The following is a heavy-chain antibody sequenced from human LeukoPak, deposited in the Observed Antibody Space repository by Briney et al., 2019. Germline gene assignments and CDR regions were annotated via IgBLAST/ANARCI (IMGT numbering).Heavy chain of an antibody. CDR3: AREGSSSSFDY. Sequence: SETLSLTCTVSGGSISSSSYYWGWIRQPPGKGLEWIGSIYYSGSTYYNPSLKSRVTISVDTSKNQFSLKLSSVTAVDTAVYYCAREGSSSSFDYWGQGTLVTVSS. D-gene: IGHD6-6*01. CDR2: IYYSGST. V-gene: IGHV4-39*07. CDR1: GGSISSSSYY. J-gene: IGHJ4*02.